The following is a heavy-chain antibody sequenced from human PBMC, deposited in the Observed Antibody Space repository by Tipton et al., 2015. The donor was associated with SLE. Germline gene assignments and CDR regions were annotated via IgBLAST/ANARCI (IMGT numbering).Heavy chain of an antibody. CDR1: GGSMTSSDYY. Sequence: TLSLTCTVSGGSMTSSDYYWHWIRQSPGKALEWIGYIYYDGNSNGRGNYNPSLKSRVTMSVDPSKMQFSLNLNSVTAADTALYFCARGVAERLGLDFWGQGSLVTVSS. D-gene: IGHD6-19*01. J-gene: IGHJ4*02. V-gene: IGHV4-61*08. CDR3: ARGVAERLGLDF. CDR2: IYYDGNS.